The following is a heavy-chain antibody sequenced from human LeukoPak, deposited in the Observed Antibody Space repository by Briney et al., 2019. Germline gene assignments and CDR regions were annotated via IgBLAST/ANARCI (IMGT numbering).Heavy chain of an antibody. CDR1: GGSISSGSYY. J-gene: IGHJ4*02. Sequence: SETLSLTCTVSGGSISSGSYYWSWIRQPAGKGLEWIRRIYTSGSTNYNPSLKSRVTISVDTSKNQFSLKLSSVTAADTAVYYCARSRFIAAALIDWGQGTLVTVSS. CDR2: IYTSGST. CDR3: ARSRFIAAALID. D-gene: IGHD6-13*01. V-gene: IGHV4-61*02.